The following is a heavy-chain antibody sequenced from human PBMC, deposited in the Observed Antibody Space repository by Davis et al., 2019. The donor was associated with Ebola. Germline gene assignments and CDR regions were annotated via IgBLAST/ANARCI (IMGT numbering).Heavy chain of an antibody. J-gene: IGHJ6*02. CDR2: IWYDGSNK. V-gene: IGHV3-33*01. CDR1: GFTFSSYG. D-gene: IGHD3-3*01. Sequence: GGSLRLSCAASGFTFSSYGMHWVRQAPGKGLEWVAVIWYDGSNKYYADSVKGRFTISRDNSKNTLYLQMNSLRDEDTAVYYCARDRGYDFWSGEYYYYYYGMDVWGQGTTVTVSS. CDR3: ARDRGYDFWSGEYYYYYYGMDV.